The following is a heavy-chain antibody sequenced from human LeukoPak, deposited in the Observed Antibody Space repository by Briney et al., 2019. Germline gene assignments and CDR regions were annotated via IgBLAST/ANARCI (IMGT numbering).Heavy chain of an antibody. CDR2: IYHSGNT. Sequence: PSETLSLTCAVSGGSISSSNFWTWVRQPPGKGLEWIGQIYHSGNTIYNPSLKTRVTISLHRSRNQFSLDLSSVTAADTAVYYCARRGSGSGDSQSGFYWGQGTLATVSS. D-gene: IGHD3-10*01. CDR3: ARRGSGSGDSQSGFY. J-gene: IGHJ4*02. CDR1: GGSISSSNF. V-gene: IGHV4-4*02.